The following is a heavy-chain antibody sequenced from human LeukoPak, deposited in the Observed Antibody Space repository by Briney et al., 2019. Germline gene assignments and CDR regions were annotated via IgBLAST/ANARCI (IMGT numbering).Heavy chain of an antibody. CDR2: IYHSGST. D-gene: IGHD3-22*01. CDR1: GGSISSNDYY. Sequence: SETLSLTCTVSGGSISSNDYYWSWIRQPPGKGLEWIGYIYHSGSTYYNPSLKSRVTISVDRSKNQFSLKLSSVTAADTAVYYCARVTPYDSSGYYYGDLDAFDIWGQGTMVTVSS. J-gene: IGHJ3*02. V-gene: IGHV4-30-2*01. CDR3: ARVTPYDSSGYYYGDLDAFDI.